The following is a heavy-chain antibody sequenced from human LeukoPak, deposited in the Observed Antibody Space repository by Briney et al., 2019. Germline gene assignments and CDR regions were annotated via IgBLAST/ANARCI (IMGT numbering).Heavy chain of an antibody. CDR2: ISSSGTYI. Sequence: GGSLRLSCAASAFSFSGYNMNWVRQAPGKGLEWVSSISSSGTYIYYRDSVKGRFTSSRDDAKNTVYLQMNSLRAEDTAVYYCATVFDFWGQGTLVTVSS. CDR3: ATVFDF. J-gene: IGHJ5*01. CDR1: AFSFSGYN. V-gene: IGHV3-21*01.